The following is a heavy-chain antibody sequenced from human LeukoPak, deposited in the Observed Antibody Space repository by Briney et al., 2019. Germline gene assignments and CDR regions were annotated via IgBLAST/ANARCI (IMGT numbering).Heavy chain of an antibody. Sequence: QPGGSLRLSCAASGFTFSSYGMHWVRQAPGKGLEWVAFIRYDGSNKYYADSVKGRFTISRDNSKNTLYLQMNSLRAEDTAVYYCAKASSGYKLYYYYYMDVWGKGTTVTVSS. CDR3: AKASSGYKLYYYYYMDV. V-gene: IGHV3-30*02. D-gene: IGHD3-22*01. J-gene: IGHJ6*03. CDR1: GFTFSSYG. CDR2: IRYDGSNK.